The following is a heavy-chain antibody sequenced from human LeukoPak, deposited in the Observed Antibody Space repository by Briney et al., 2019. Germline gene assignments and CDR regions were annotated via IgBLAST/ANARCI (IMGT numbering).Heavy chain of an antibody. CDR2: INHSGST. D-gene: IGHD3-22*01. J-gene: IGHJ4*02. V-gene: IGHV4-34*01. CDR3: AAHYYYDSSGYSYDY. CDR1: GGSFSGYY. Sequence: SETLSLTCAVYGGSFSGYYWSWIRQPPGKGLEWIGEINHSGSTNYNPSLKSRVTISVDTSKNQFSLKLSSVTAADTAVYYCAAHYYYDSSGYSYDYWGRGTLVTVSS.